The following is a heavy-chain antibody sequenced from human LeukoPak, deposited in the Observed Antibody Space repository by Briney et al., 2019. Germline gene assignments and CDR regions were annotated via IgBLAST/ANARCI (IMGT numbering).Heavy chain of an antibody. J-gene: IGHJ4*02. D-gene: IGHD3-10*01. Sequence: ASVKVSCKASGYTFTSYDINWVRQATGQGLGWMGWMNPNSGNTGYAQKFQGRVTITRNTSISTAYMELSSLRSEDTAVYYCARGLWFGELNFDYWGQGTLVTVSS. CDR3: ARGLWFGELNFDY. CDR2: MNPNSGNT. CDR1: GYTFTSYD. V-gene: IGHV1-8*03.